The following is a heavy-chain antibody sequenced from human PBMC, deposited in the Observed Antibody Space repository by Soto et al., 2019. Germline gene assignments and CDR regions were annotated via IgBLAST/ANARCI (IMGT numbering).Heavy chain of an antibody. V-gene: IGHV4-59*01. CDR3: ARDSRHDFWSGYYYPNFDY. CDR1: GGSISSYY. CDR2: IYYSGST. D-gene: IGHD3-3*01. J-gene: IGHJ4*02. Sequence: NPSETLSLTCTVSGGSISSYYWSWIRQPPGKGLEWIGYIYYSGSTNYNPSLKSRVTISVDTSKNQFSLKLSSVTAADTAVYYCARDSRHDFWSGYYYPNFDYWGQGTLVTVSS.